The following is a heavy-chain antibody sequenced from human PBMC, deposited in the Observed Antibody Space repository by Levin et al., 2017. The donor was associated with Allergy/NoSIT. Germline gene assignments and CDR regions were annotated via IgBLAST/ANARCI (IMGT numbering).Heavy chain of an antibody. CDR1: GDSMSGYH. J-gene: IGHJ4*02. V-gene: IGHV4-59*01. CDR2: IYYSGST. CDR3: ARDATGFGL. D-gene: IGHD3-10*01. Sequence: ESLKISCTVPGDSMSGYHWSWIRQPPGKGLEWIGYIYYSGSTSYNPSLKSRVTISVDTSKNQFSLKLSSVTAADTAVYYCARDATGFGLWGQGTLVTVSS.